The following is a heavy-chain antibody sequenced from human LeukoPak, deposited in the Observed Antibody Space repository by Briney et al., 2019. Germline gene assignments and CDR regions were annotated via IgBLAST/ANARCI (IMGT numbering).Heavy chain of an antibody. CDR3: AKADDDSPGYTNYFDY. CDR1: GFTFSRYA. J-gene: IGHJ4*02. CDR2: ISGSGGTT. D-gene: IGHD3-22*01. V-gene: IGHV3-23*01. Sequence: GGSLRLSCAVSGFTFSRYAMSWVRQAPGKGLEWVSFISGSGGTTYYADSVKGRFTISRDNSKNTLYLQMNSLRAEDTAVYYCAKADDDSPGYTNYFDYWGQGTLVTVSS.